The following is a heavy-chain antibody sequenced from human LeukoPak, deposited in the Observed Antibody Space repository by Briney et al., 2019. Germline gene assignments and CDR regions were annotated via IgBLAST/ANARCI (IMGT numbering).Heavy chain of an antibody. Sequence: PGGSLRLSCAASGFTFSSYSMNWVRQAPGKGLEWVSYISGSSSTIYYADSVRGRFTISRDNSENTLYLQMNSLRAEDTAMYYCARDGRDYDSSGHDWFDPWGQGTLVTVSS. J-gene: IGHJ5*02. CDR1: GFTFSSYS. V-gene: IGHV3-48*01. CDR2: ISGSSSTI. CDR3: ARDGRDYDSSGHDWFDP. D-gene: IGHD3-22*01.